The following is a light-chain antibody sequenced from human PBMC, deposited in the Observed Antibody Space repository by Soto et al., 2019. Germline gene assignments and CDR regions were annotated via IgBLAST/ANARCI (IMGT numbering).Light chain of an antibody. J-gene: IGKJ5*01. V-gene: IGKV3-15*01. CDR1: QSVSSY. CDR2: DAS. CDR3: QQYNDWPPIT. Sequence: EIVLTQSPATLSLSPGERATLSCRASQSVSSYLAWYQQKPGQAPRLLIYDASTRATGIPGRFSGSGFGTEFTLTISGLQPEDFAVYYCQQYNDWPPITFGQGTRLEIK.